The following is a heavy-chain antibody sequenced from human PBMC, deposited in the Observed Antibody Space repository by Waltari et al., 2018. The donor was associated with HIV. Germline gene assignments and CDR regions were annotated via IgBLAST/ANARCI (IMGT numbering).Heavy chain of an antibody. CDR2: INVGNGNT. D-gene: IGHD1-26*01. Sequence: QVQLVQSGAEVKKPGASVKVSCKASGYTFTSYALHWVRQAPGQRLEWMGWINVGNGNTKYSQKFQGRVTITRDTSASTAYMELSSLRSEDTAVYYCARDLVGATSDWGQGTLVTVSS. CDR3: ARDLVGATSD. V-gene: IGHV1-3*01. CDR1: GYTFTSYA. J-gene: IGHJ4*02.